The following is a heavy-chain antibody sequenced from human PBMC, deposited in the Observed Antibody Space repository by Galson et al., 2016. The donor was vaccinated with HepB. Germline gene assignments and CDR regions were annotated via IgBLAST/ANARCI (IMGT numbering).Heavy chain of an antibody. CDR3: ARLEAGEANWLDP. CDR2: ITSSSSYT. D-gene: IGHD7-27*01. V-gene: IGHV3-11*06. CDR1: GFTFSDFF. Sequence: SLRLSCAASGFTFSDFFMTWIRQAPGKGLEWISYITSSSSYTIYADSVKGRFTISRDNANNSLYLHINSLRAEDTAVYYCARLEAGEANWLDPWGQGTLVTVSS. J-gene: IGHJ5*02.